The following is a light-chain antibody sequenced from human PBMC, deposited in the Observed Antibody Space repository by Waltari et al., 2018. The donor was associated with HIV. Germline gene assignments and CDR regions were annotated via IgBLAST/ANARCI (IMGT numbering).Light chain of an antibody. CDR2: WAS. V-gene: IGKV4-1*01. CDR3: QQYYSVPYT. CDR1: RSVFYKSDYRDY. J-gene: IGKJ2*01. Sequence: DIVMTQSVDSRSVSLGERANITCKSRRSVFYKSDYRDYLAWYQQKEGQPPKLLIYWASSRESGVPERFTGTGSGTHFSLTIRSLQAEDVAVYFCQQYYSVPYTFGQGTKLEI.